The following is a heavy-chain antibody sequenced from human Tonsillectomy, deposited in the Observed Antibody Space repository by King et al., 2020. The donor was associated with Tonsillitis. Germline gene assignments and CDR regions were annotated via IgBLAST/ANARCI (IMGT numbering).Heavy chain of an antibody. J-gene: IGHJ4*02. CDR2: INSDGSST. V-gene: IGHV3-74*02. Sequence: VQLVESGGGLVQPGGSLRLSCAASGFTFSSYCMHWVCQAPGKGLVWVSRINSDGSSTSYADSVKGRFTISRDNAKNTLYLQMNSLRAEDTAVYYCALAPTGGFDYWGQGTLVTVSS. D-gene: IGHD2-8*02. CDR3: ALAPTGGFDY. CDR1: GFTFSSYC.